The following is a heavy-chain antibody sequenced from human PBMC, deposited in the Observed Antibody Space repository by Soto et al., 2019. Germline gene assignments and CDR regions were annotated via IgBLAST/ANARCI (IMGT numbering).Heavy chain of an antibody. CDR2: IWYDGSNK. CDR1: GFTFSSYG. Sequence: GGSLRLSCAASGFTFSSYGMHWVRQAPGKGLEWVAGIWYDGSNKYYADSVKGRFTISRDNAKNTLYLQMNSLRADDTTVYYCAKAWEVNWFDPWGQGTLVTVSS. D-gene: IGHD1-26*01. J-gene: IGHJ5*02. V-gene: IGHV3-33*03. CDR3: AKAWEVNWFDP.